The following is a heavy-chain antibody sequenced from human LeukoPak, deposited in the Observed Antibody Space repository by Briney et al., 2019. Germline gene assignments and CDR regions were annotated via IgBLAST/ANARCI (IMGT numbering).Heavy chain of an antibody. CDR3: AKDDRYIVVALNQIDY. CDR2: ISGSGGST. CDR1: GFTFSSYA. V-gene: IGHV3-23*01. Sequence: GGSLRLSCAASGFTFSSYAMSWVRQAPGKGLEWVSAISGSGGSTYYADSVKGRFTISRDNSMSTLYLQMNSLRAEDTAVYYCAKDDRYIVVALNQIDYWGQGTLVTVSS. D-gene: IGHD2-2*01. J-gene: IGHJ4*02.